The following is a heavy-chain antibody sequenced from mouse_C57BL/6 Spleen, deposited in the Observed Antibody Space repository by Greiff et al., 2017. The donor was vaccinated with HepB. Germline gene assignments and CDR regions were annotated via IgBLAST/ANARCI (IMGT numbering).Heavy chain of an antibody. J-gene: IGHJ3*01. CDR2: INPGSGGT. CDR3: ALDSSGSHFAY. Sequence: QVQLKQSGAELVRPGTSVKVSCKASGYAFTNYLIEWVKQRPGQGLEWIGVINPGSGGTNYNEKFKGKATLTADKSSSTAYMQLSSLTSEDSAVYFCALDSSGSHFAYWGQGTLVTVSA. V-gene: IGHV1-54*01. D-gene: IGHD3-2*02. CDR1: GYAFTNYL.